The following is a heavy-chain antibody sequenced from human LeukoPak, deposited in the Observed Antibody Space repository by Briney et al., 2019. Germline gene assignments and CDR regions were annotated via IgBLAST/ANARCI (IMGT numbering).Heavy chain of an antibody. CDR2: VWHGGSNR. D-gene: IGHD3-10*01. J-gene: IGHJ4*01. Sequence: GRSLRLSCTAPGFTFSSYAIHWIRQAPGKGLEWVALVWHGGSNRYYADSVKGRFTNSRDNSKNTVYLQMNSLRAEDTAVYYCARELFGSGSCPDYWGQATLVTVSS. V-gene: IGHV3-33*01. CDR3: ARELFGSGSCPDY. CDR1: GFTFSSYA.